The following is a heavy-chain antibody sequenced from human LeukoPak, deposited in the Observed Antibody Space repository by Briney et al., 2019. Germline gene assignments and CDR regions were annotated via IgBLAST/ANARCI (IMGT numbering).Heavy chain of an antibody. J-gene: IGHJ4*02. Sequence: ASVKVSCKASGYTFTSYDINWVRQATGQGLEWMGWISAYNGNTNYAQKLQGRVTMTTDTSTSTAYMELRSLRSDDTAVYYCARESPYSSSPRGDYWGQGTLVTVSS. D-gene: IGHD6-6*01. CDR3: ARESPYSSSPRGDY. CDR2: ISAYNGNT. V-gene: IGHV1-18*01. CDR1: GYTFTSYD.